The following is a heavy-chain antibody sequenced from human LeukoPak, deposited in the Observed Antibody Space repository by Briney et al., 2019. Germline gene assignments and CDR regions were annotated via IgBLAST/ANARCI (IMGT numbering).Heavy chain of an antibody. D-gene: IGHD2-2*01. V-gene: IGHV4-59*12. J-gene: IGHJ4*02. CDR1: GGSISGYY. CDR3: AREDCSSTSCLRYFDY. Sequence: PSETLSLTCTVSGGSISGYYWNWIRQPPERGLEWIGYIHYSGRTNYNPSLKSRVTMSVDTSKNQFSLKLSSVTAADTAVYYCAREDCSSTSCLRYFDYWGQGTLVTVSS. CDR2: IHYSGRT.